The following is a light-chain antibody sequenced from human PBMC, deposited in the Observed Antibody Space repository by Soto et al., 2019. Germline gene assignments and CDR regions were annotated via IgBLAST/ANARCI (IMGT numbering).Light chain of an antibody. CDR3: QQYGSSPVT. J-gene: IGKJ4*01. V-gene: IGKV3D-20*01. CDR1: QSVGANY. Sequence: ENVLTQSPATPSLSPGERATLSCGASQSVGANYLAWYQQRPGLAPRLLIYDASNRATGVPDRFSGSGSGTDFTLTINRLEPEDFAVYYCQQYGSSPVTFGGGTKVEIQ. CDR2: DAS.